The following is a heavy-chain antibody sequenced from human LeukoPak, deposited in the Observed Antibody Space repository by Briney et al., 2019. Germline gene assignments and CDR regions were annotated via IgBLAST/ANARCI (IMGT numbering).Heavy chain of an antibody. D-gene: IGHD3-16*01. CDR1: GGSISSYY. V-gene: IGHV4-59*12. Sequence: SETLSLTCTVSGGSISSYYWSWIRQPPGKGLEWIGYIYYSGSTNYNPSLKSRVTISVDTSKNQFSLKLSSVTAADTAVYYCARGIWAATVYSDFWGQGTLVTVSS. CDR3: ARGIWAATVYSDF. J-gene: IGHJ4*02. CDR2: IYYSGST.